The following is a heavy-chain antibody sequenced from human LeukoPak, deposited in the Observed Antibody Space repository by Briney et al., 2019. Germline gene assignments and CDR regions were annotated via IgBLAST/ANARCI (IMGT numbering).Heavy chain of an antibody. D-gene: IGHD6-19*01. CDR2: IYSGGST. J-gene: IGHJ4*02. CDR1: GYTVSSNY. CDR3: AKLPRGISVARDD. V-gene: IGHV3-66*04. Sequence: GSLRLSCAASGYTVSSNYMSWVRQAPGKGLEWVAVIYSGGSTYYADSVKGRFTISRDNSKNTLYLQMISLKAAYATVYYCAKLPRGISVARDDWGQGTLVTVSS.